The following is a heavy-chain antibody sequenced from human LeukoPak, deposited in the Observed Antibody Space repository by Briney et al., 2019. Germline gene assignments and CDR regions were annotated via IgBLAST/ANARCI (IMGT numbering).Heavy chain of an antibody. CDR1: GFTFSSYS. CDR2: IDFTSRYI. D-gene: IGHD6-13*01. Sequence: GGSLRLSCAASGFTFSSYSMNWVRQAPGKGLEWVSSIDFTSRYIYNADSVKGRFTTSRDNAKNSLDLQMNSLKVEDTAVYYCATPAAGPGAEYSLYWGQGTLVTVFS. CDR3: ATPAAGPGAEYSLY. J-gene: IGHJ1*01. V-gene: IGHV3-21*01.